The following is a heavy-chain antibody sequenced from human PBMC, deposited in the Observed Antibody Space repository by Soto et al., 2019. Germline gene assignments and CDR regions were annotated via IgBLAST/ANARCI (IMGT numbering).Heavy chain of an antibody. V-gene: IGHV1-3*01. CDR3: AIGIVGDTDWFDP. CDR1: GYTFTNYA. Sequence: QVQLVQSGAEVKKPGASVKVSCNASGYTFTNYAMHWVRQAPGQRREWMGWINAGNGNIKYSQKFQGGVTITRDTSAGTADMELSRLKSEDTAVYYCAIGIVGDTDWFDPWGQGTLVTVSS. D-gene: IGHD2-2*02. CDR2: INAGNGNI. J-gene: IGHJ5*02.